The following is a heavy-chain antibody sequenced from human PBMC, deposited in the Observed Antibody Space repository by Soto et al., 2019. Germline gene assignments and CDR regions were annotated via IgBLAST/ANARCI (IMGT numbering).Heavy chain of an antibody. V-gene: IGHV1-69*12. D-gene: IGHD4-4*01. Sequence: QVQLVQSGTEVKEPGSSVKVSCRASGATFRSHAFTWVRQAPGQGLELMGGIIPMSATPFYTQTFQDRFKITADESASKVYMAVNSVRSEDTAVYYCATNSGGYSYIAIYWGQGTLVTVSS. J-gene: IGHJ4*02. CDR2: IIPMSATP. CDR1: GATFRSHA. CDR3: ATNSGGYSYIAIY.